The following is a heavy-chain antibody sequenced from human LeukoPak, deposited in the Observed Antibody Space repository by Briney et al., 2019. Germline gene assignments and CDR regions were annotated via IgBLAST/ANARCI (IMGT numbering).Heavy chain of an antibody. V-gene: IGHV3-23*01. Sequence: ETLSLTCTVSGGSISSSSYYWGWVRQAPGKGLEWVSAISGSGGSTLYADSVKGRFTISRDNSKNTLYLQMNSLRAEDTAVYYCAKIRESIWQACFDYWGQGTLVTISS. CDR2: ISGSGGST. CDR3: AKIRESIWQACFDY. CDR1: GGSISSSSYY. D-gene: IGHD6-6*01. J-gene: IGHJ4*02.